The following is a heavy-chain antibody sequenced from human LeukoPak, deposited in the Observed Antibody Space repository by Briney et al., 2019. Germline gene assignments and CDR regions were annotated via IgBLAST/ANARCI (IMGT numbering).Heavy chain of an antibody. D-gene: IGHD3-10*01. Sequence: GGSLRLSCAASGFTFSDYYMSWIRQAPGKGLEWVSYISSSGSTIYYADSVKGRFTISRDDAKNSLYLQMNSLRAEDTAVYYCARYMVRGVYFDYWGQGALVTVSS. J-gene: IGHJ4*02. CDR1: GFTFSDYY. V-gene: IGHV3-11*01. CDR3: ARYMVRGVYFDY. CDR2: ISSSGSTI.